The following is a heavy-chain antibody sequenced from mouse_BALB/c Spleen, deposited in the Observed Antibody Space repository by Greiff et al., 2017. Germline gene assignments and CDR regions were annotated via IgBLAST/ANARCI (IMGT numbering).Heavy chain of an antibody. J-gene: IGHJ2*01. CDR2: ISTYYGDA. CDR3: TREGYDGYQYYFDY. V-gene: IGHV1S137*01. CDR1: GYTFTDYA. D-gene: IGHD2-3*01. Sequence: QVQLKQSGAELVRPGVSVKISCKGSGYTFTDYAMHWVKQSHAKSLEWIGVISTYYGDASYNQKFKSKATLTVDKSSSTAYMQLSSLTSEDSAVYYCTREGYDGYQYYFDYWGQGTTLTVSS.